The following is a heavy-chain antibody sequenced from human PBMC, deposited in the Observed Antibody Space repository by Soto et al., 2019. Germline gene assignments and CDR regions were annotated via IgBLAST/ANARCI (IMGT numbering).Heavy chain of an antibody. CDR1: GDTFKNCV. D-gene: IGHD3-10*01. CDR2: IIPLFGTT. Sequence: QVQVVQSGVEVRRPGSSMKVSCKASGDTFKNCVISWVRQAPGQGLEWMGGIIPLFGTTDFAQRFQGRLTITPDESTTTAYMELSRLRSEDTATYYCAAELGFGKLSVVWGQGTTVSVSS. CDR3: AAELGFGKLSVV. J-gene: IGHJ6*02. V-gene: IGHV1-69*01.